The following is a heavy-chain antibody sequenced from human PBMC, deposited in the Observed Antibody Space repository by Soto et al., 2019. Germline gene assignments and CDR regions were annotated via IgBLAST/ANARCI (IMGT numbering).Heavy chain of an antibody. J-gene: IGHJ4*02. CDR1: GFTFSTYG. D-gene: IGHD1-26*01. CDR3: AKDHPGIVEMATSGN. Sequence: QVQLVESGGGVVHLGRSLRLSCAASGFTFSTYGMHWVRQAPGKGLEWVAVISDDGTNKYYADSVKGRFTISRDNSKNTLYLPMTSLRAEDTDVYYCAKDHPGIVEMATSGNWGQGTVVTVSS. CDR2: ISDDGTNK. V-gene: IGHV3-30*18.